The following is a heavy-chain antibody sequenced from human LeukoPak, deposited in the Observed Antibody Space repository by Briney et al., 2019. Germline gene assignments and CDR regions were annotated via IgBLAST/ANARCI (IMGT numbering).Heavy chain of an antibody. CDR2: XYXXXRX. J-gene: IGHJ4*02. CDR1: GFTVSSNY. D-gene: IGHD3-16*01. Sequence: GGSLRLSCAASGFTVSSNYTSWARQAPGKGLDWVSVXYXXXRXXXXXXXXXRFTISRDNSKKTLYLQMNSLRAEDTAVYYCARDSTGGGLDYWGQGTLVTVSS. V-gene: IGHV3-53*01. CDR3: ARDSTGGGLDY.